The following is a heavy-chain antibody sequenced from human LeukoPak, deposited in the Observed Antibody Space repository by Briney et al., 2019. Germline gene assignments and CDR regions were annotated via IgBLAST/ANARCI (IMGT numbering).Heavy chain of an antibody. V-gene: IGHV4-30-2*01. CDR1: GGSISSGGYS. CDR3: ARAHAPSYYYDSSGYYDY. Sequence: SQTLSLTCAVSGGSISSGGYSWSWIRQPPGKGLEWIGYIYHSGSTYYNPSLKSRVTISVDRSKNQFSLKLSSVTAADTAVYYCARAHAPSYYYDSSGYYDYWGQGTLVTVSS. D-gene: IGHD3-22*01. J-gene: IGHJ4*02. CDR2: IYHSGST.